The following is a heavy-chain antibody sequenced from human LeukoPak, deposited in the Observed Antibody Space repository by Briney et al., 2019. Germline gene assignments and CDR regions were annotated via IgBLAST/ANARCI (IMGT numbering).Heavy chain of an antibody. CDR2: IYTSGST. Sequence: SETLSLTCTVSGGSISSGSYYWSWIRQPAGKGLEWIGRIYTSGSTNYNPSLKSRVTISVDTSKNQFSLKLSSVTAADTAVYYCAKDPIAAGKARRFDYWGQGTLVTVSS. CDR3: AKDPIAAGKARRFDY. D-gene: IGHD6-13*01. V-gene: IGHV4-61*02. J-gene: IGHJ4*02. CDR1: GGSISSGSYY.